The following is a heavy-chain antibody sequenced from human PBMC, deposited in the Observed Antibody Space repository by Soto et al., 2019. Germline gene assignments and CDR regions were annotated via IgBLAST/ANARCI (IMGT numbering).Heavy chain of an antibody. CDR3: ARGISGYTYYYYGMDV. V-gene: IGHV3-74*01. Sequence: GGSLRLSCAASGFTFSSYWMHWVRQAPGKGLVWVSRINSDGSGTSYADSVKGRFTISRDNAKNTLYLQMNSLRAEDTAVYYCARGISGYTYYYYGMDVWGQGTTVTVSS. CDR2: INSDGSGT. J-gene: IGHJ6*02. D-gene: IGHD3-9*01. CDR1: GFTFSSYW.